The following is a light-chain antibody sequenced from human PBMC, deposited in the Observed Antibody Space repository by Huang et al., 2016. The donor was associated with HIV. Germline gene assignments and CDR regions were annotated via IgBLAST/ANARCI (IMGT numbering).Light chain of an antibody. Sequence: DIQMTQSPSSLSASVGDRVTITCRASQSISNYLNWYQQKPGKAPKLLIYAASSLQSGVPSRCSGSGSGTDFTLTISSLQPEDFATYYCLQSYSTPLFGPGTKVDMK. CDR2: AAS. CDR1: QSISNY. V-gene: IGKV1-39*01. J-gene: IGKJ3*01. CDR3: LQSYSTPL.